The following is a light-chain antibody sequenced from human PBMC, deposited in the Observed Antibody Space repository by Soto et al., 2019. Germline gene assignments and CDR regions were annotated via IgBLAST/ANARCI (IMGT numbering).Light chain of an antibody. CDR3: QQYNSYWT. J-gene: IGKJ1*01. CDR1: QSISSW. V-gene: IGKV1-5*03. CDR2: KAS. Sequence: KPMNQSPSTLSASVGDRVTITCRASQSISSWLAWYQQKPGKAPKLLISKASSLESGVPSRFSGSGSGTEFTLTISSLQPDDFATYFCQQYNSYWTFGQGTKVDIK.